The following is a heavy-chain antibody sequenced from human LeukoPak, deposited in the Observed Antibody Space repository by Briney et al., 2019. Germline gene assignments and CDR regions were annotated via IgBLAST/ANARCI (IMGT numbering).Heavy chain of an antibody. V-gene: IGHV3-21*01. Sequence: PGGSLRLSCAASGFTFSSYSMNWVSQAPGKGLEWVSFISSSSSHIYYTDSVKGRFTISRDNAKNSLYLQMNSLRAEDTAVYYCARDRGSGWYDYWGRGTLVTVAS. CDR1: GFTFSSYS. J-gene: IGHJ4*02. CDR3: ARDRGSGWYDY. CDR2: ISSSSSHI. D-gene: IGHD6-19*01.